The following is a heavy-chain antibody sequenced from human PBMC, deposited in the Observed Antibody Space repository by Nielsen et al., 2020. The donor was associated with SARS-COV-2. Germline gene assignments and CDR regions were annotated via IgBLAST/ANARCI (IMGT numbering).Heavy chain of an antibody. V-gene: IGHV3-13*04. Sequence: GESLKISCAASGFTFSSYDMHWVRQATGKGLEWVSAIGTAGDTYYPGSVKGRFTISRENAKNSLYLQMNSLRAEDTAVYYCARDYGEKYQLLSLRWFDPWGQGTLVTVSS. CDR1: GFTFSSYD. CDR3: ARDYGEKYQLLSLRWFDP. J-gene: IGHJ5*02. CDR2: IGTAGDT. D-gene: IGHD2-2*01.